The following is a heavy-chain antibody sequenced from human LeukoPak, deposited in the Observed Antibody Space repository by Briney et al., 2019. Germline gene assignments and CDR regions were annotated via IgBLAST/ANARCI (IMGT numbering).Heavy chain of an antibody. CDR2: ISGSGGST. CDR3: THPWAAVAGPN. V-gene: IGHV3-23*01. CDR1: GFTSSSYA. D-gene: IGHD6-19*01. J-gene: IGHJ4*02. Sequence: PGGSLRLSCAASGFTSSSYAMSWVRQAPGKGLEWVSAISGSGGSTYYADSVKGRFTISRDNSKNTLYLQMNSLRAEDTAVYYCTHPWAAVAGPNWGQGTLVTVSS.